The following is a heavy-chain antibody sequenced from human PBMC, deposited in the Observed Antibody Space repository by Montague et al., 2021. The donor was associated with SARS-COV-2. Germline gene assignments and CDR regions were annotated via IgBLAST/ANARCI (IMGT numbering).Heavy chain of an antibody. D-gene: IGHD6-13*01. Sequence: SLRLSCAASGFTFSSYWVSWVRQAPGKGLEWVANINQDGSENYYVDSMKGRFTISRDNVKSSLYLQMGSLRAEDTAVYYCARDSIAADGNYYFYGMDVWGQGTTVTVSS. CDR2: INQDGSEN. J-gene: IGHJ6*02. CDR3: ARDSIAADGNYYFYGMDV. CDR1: GFTFSSYW. V-gene: IGHV3-7*01.